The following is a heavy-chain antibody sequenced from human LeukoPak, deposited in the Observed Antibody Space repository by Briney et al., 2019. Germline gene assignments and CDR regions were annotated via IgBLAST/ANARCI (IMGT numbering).Heavy chain of an antibody. CDR2: VSAYNGNT. CDR3: ARGPYGSGSYYFDY. Sequence: ASVKVSCKASGYTFTSYGISWVRQAPGQGLEWMGWVSAYNGNTNYAQKFQGRVTMTTDTPTSTAYMELSSLRSEDTAVYYCARGPYGSGSYYFDYWGQGTLVTVSS. D-gene: IGHD3-10*01. CDR1: GYTFTSYG. J-gene: IGHJ4*02. V-gene: IGHV1-18*01.